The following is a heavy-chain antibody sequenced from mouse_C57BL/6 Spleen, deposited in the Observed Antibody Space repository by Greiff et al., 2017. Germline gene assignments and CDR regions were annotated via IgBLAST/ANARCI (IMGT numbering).Heavy chain of an antibody. CDR3: EREGTTVVADGYFDV. D-gene: IGHD1-1*01. V-gene: IGHV5-4*01. Sequence: DVQLVESGGGLVKPGGSLKLSCAASGFTFSSYSMSWVRQTPEKRLEWVATISDGGSYTYYPDNVKGRFTISRDNAKNHLYLQMSHLKSLDTAMYFFEREGTTVVADGYFDVWGTGTPGTVSS. CDR1: GFTFSSYS. CDR2: ISDGGSYT. J-gene: IGHJ1*03.